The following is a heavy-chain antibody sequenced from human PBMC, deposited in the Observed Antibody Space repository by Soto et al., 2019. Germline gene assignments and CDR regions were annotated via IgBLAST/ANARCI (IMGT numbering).Heavy chain of an antibody. J-gene: IGHJ4*02. CDR1: GGTFSSYA. CDR3: ARERRYDSSGYYPD. V-gene: IGHV1-69*13. CDR2: IIPIFGTA. D-gene: IGHD3-22*01. Sequence: GVSVKVSCKASGGTFSSYAISWVRQAPGQGLEWMGGIIPIFGTANYAQKFQGRVTITADESTSTAYMELSSLRSEDTAVYYCARERRYDSSGYYPDWGQGTLVTVSS.